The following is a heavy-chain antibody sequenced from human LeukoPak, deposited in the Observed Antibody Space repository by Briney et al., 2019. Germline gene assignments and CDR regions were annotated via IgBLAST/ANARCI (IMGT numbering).Heavy chain of an antibody. V-gene: IGHV4-34*01. CDR2: INHSGST. CDR1: GGSFSGYY. Sequence: SETLSLTCAVNGGSFSGYYWSWIRQPPGKGLEWIGEINHSGSTNYNPSLKSRVTISVDTSKNQFSLKLSSVTAADTAVYYCARDPVLRFLYYFDYWGQGTLVTVSS. D-gene: IGHD3-3*01. J-gene: IGHJ4*02. CDR3: ARDPVLRFLYYFDY.